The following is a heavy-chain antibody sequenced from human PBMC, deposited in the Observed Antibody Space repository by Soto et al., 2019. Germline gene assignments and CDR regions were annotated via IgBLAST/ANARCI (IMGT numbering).Heavy chain of an antibody. CDR1: GGTFSSYA. J-gene: IGHJ4*02. CDR2: IIPIFGTA. Sequence: QVQLVQSGAEVKKPGSSVKVSCKASGGTFSSYAISWVRQAPGQGLEWMGGIIPIFGTANYAQKFQGRVTITADESTSIAYMELSSLRSEDTAVYYCAREGGSGSYRGYYFDYWGQGTLVTVSS. CDR3: AREGGSGSYRGYYFDY. D-gene: IGHD3-10*01. V-gene: IGHV1-69*01.